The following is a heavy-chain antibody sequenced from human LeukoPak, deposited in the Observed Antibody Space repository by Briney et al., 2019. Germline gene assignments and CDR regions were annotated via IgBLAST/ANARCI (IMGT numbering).Heavy chain of an antibody. Sequence: PSETLSLTCTVSGGSISSGGYYWSWIRQHPGKGLEWIGYIYYSGSTYYNPSLKSRVTISVDTSKNQFSLKLSSVTAADTAVYYCARDSLYYYDSSGMYNWFDPWGQGTLVTVSS. J-gene: IGHJ5*02. CDR2: IYYSGST. V-gene: IGHV4-31*03. D-gene: IGHD3-22*01. CDR3: ARDSLYYYDSSGMYNWFDP. CDR1: GGSISSGGYY.